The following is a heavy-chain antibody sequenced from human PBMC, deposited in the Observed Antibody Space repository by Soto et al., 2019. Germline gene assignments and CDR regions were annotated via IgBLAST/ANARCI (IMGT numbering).Heavy chain of an antibody. D-gene: IGHD4-17*01. J-gene: IGHJ5*02. CDR1: GGSISSSSYY. Sequence: PSETLSLTCTVSGGSISSSSYYWGWIRQPPGKGLEWIGSIYYSGSTYYNPSLKSRVTISVDTSKNQFSLKLSSVTAADTAVYYCARQRAGVTRPNWFDPWGQGTLVTVSS. V-gene: IGHV4-39*01. CDR3: ARQRAGVTRPNWFDP. CDR2: IYYSGST.